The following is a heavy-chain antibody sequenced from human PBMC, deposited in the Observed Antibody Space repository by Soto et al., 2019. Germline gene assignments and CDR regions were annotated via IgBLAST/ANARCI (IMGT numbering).Heavy chain of an antibody. J-gene: IGHJ6*02. Sequence: GASVKVSCKASGYTFSTYSMHWVRQAPGHSLEWMGWINGATGQTRSSQRFQDRVTITRDTSASTAYMELSGLRSGDTAVYYCARDEVRYYDFLGGYSEVGYYSGMDVWGQGTTVTVSS. V-gene: IGHV1-3*01. CDR2: INGATGQT. D-gene: IGHD3-3*01. CDR1: GYTFSTYS. CDR3: ARDEVRYYDFLGGYSEVGYYSGMDV.